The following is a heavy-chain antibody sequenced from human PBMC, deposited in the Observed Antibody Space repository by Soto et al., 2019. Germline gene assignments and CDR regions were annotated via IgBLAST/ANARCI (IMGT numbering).Heavy chain of an antibody. CDR1: GDSVSSNSAA. J-gene: IGHJ6*03. CDR2: TYYRSKWYN. D-gene: IGHD4-17*01. CDR3: ARDTHHYGDYVGYYYYMDV. V-gene: IGHV6-1*01. Sequence: SQTLSLTCAISGDSVSSNSAAWNWIRQSPSRGLEWLGRTYYRSKWYNDYAVSVKSRITINPDTSKNQFSLHLNTVTPEDTAVYYCARDTHHYGDYVGYYYYMDVWGKGTTVTVSS.